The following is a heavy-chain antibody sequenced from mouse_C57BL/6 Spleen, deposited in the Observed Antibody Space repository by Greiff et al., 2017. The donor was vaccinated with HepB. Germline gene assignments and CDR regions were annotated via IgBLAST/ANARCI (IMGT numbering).Heavy chain of an antibody. CDR2: IDPSDSYT. CDR3: ARGYYGNYYFDY. D-gene: IGHD2-1*01. CDR1: GYTFTSYW. V-gene: IGHV1-50*01. Sequence: QVQLQQPGAELVKPGASVKLSCTASGYTFTSYWMQWVKQRPGQGLEWIGEIDPSDSYTNYNQKFKGKATLTVDTSSSTSYMQLSSLTSEDSAVYYCARGYYGNYYFDYWGQGTTLTVSS. J-gene: IGHJ2*01.